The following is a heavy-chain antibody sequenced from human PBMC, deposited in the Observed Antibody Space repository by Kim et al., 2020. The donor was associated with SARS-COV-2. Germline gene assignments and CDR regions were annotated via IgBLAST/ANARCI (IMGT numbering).Heavy chain of an antibody. J-gene: IGHJ6*02. V-gene: IGHV1-8*01. CDR3: ARGWEDDYGDYEAYYYYGMDV. D-gene: IGHD4-17*01. Sequence: ASVKVSCKASGYTFTSYDINWVRQATGQGLEWMGWMNPNSGNTGYAQKFQGRVTMTRNTSISTAYMELSSLRSEDTAVYYCARGWEDDYGDYEAYYYYGMDVWGQGTTVTVSS. CDR2: MNPNSGNT. CDR1: GYTFTSYD.